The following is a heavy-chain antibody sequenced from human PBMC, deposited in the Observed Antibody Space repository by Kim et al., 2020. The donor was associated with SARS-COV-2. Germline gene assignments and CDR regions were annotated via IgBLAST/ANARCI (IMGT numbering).Heavy chain of an antibody. Sequence: SETLSLTCAVYGGSFSGYYWSWIRQPPGKGLEWIGEINHSGSTNYNPSLKSRVTISVDTSKNQFSLKLSSVTAADTAVYYCARGTMVQRKGPYNWFDPWGQGTLVTVSS. J-gene: IGHJ5*02. CDR2: INHSGST. CDR1: GGSFSGYY. CDR3: ARGTMVQRKGPYNWFDP. V-gene: IGHV4-34*01. D-gene: IGHD3-10*01.